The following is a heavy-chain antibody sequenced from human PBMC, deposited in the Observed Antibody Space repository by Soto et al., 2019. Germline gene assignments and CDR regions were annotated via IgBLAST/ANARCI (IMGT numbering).Heavy chain of an antibody. Sequence: QVQLVESGGGVVQPGRSQRLSCAASGFTFSSYGMHWVRQAPGKGLEWVAVIWYDGSNKYYADSVKGRFTISRDNSKNTLYLQMNSLRVEDTAVYYCARDGSGDRHAFDIWGQGTMVTVSS. CDR3: ARDGSGDRHAFDI. V-gene: IGHV3-33*01. CDR2: IWYDGSNK. D-gene: IGHD3-10*01. CDR1: GFTFSSYG. J-gene: IGHJ3*02.